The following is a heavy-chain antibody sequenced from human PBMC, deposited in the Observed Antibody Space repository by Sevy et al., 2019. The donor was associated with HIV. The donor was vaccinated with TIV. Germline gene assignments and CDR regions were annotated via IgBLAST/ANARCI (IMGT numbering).Heavy chain of an antibody. J-gene: IGHJ6*02. CDR1: GGSISSYY. V-gene: IGHV4-4*07. Sequence: SETLSLTCTVSGGSISSYYWSWIRQPAGKGLEWIGRIYTSGSTNYNPSLKSRVTMSVDTSKNQFSLKLSAVTAADTAVYYCARDGGARSGAYYYYYGMDVWGQGTTVTVSS. CDR2: IYTSGST. CDR3: ARDGGARSGAYYYYYGMDV. D-gene: IGHD3-3*01.